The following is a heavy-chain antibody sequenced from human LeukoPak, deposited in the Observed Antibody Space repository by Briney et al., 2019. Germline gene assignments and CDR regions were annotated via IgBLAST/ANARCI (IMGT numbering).Heavy chain of an antibody. CDR2: IYNGGST. V-gene: IGHV3-53*01. J-gene: IGHJ3*02. CDR1: GFTVSSNY. CDR3: ARGRGSGSPLDAFDI. Sequence: GGSLRLSCAASGFTVSSNYMSWVRQAPGKGLEWVSVIYNGGSTYYADSVKGRFTISRDNSKNTLYLQMNSLRAEDTAVYYCARGRGSGSPLDAFDIWGQGTMVTVSS. D-gene: IGHD3-10*01.